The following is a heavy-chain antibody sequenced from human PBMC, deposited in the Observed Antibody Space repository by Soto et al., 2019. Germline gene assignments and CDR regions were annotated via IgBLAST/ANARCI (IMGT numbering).Heavy chain of an antibody. Sequence: QLQLQESGPGLVKPSETLSLTCTVSGGSISSSSYYWGWIRQPPGKGLEWIGSIYYSGSTYYNPSLKSRVTISVDTSKNQFSLKLSSVTAADTAVYYCARSHLSYCSGGSCYGGFDYWGQGTLVTVSS. V-gene: IGHV4-39*01. J-gene: IGHJ4*02. CDR1: GGSISSSSYY. D-gene: IGHD2-15*01. CDR2: IYYSGST. CDR3: ARSHLSYCSGGSCYGGFDY.